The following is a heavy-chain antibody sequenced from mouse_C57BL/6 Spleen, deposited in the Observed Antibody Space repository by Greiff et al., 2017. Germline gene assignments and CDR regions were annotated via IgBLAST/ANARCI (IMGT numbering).Heavy chain of an antibody. D-gene: IGHD3-1*01. Sequence: QVQLKQSGAELAKPGASVKLSCKASGYTFTSYWMHWVKQRPGQGLEWIGYINPSSGYTKYNQKFKDKATLTADKSSSTAYMRLSSQAYEESEVYYCARRDVQLDLDYWGQGTTLTVSS. V-gene: IGHV1-7*01. J-gene: IGHJ2*01. CDR2: INPSSGYT. CDR3: ARRDVQLDLDY. CDR1: GYTFTSYW.